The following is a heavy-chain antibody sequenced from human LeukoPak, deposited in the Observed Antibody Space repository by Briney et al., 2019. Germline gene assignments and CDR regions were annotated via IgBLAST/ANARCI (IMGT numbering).Heavy chain of an antibody. CDR2: MNPNSGNT. Sequence: GASVKVSCKASGYTFTSYDINWVRQATGQGLEWMGWMNPNSGNTGYAQKFQGRVTMTRNTSISTAYMELSSLRSEDTAVYYCATQTYLRLGELSPRYYFDYWGQGTLVTVSS. V-gene: IGHV1-8*01. CDR3: ATQTYLRLGELSPRYYFDY. J-gene: IGHJ4*02. D-gene: IGHD3-16*02. CDR1: GYTFTSYD.